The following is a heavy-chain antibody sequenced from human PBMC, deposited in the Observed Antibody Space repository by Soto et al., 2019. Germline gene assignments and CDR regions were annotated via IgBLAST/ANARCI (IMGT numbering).Heavy chain of an antibody. Sequence: PSETLSLTCSVSGGSISRGGYYWSWIRQHPGRGLEWIGYIYYSGSTYYNPSLKSRVTISVDTSKNQFSLKLSAVTAADTAVYYCARGRVGATTDYFDYWGQGTLVTVSS. D-gene: IGHD1-26*01. J-gene: IGHJ4*02. CDR2: IYYSGST. V-gene: IGHV4-31*03. CDR3: ARGRVGATTDYFDY. CDR1: GGSISRGGYY.